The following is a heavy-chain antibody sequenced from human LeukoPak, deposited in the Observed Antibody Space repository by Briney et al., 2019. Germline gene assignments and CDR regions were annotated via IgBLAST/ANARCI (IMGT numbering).Heavy chain of an antibody. D-gene: IGHD3-22*01. Sequence: ASVKVSCKASGYTFTGYYMHWVRQAPGQGLEWMGWINPNSGGTNYAQKFQGRVTMTRDTSISTAYMELSRLRSGDTAVYYCARDYYDSSGYPNHNWFDPWGQGTPVTVSS. CDR2: INPNSGGT. CDR3: ARDYYDSSGYPNHNWFDP. J-gene: IGHJ5*02. CDR1: GYTFTGYY. V-gene: IGHV1-2*02.